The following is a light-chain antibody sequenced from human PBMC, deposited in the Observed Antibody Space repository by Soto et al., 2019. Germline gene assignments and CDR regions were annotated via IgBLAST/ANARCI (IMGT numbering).Light chain of an antibody. CDR1: QSLVYSNGNTY. J-gene: IGKJ2*01. CDR2: KVS. V-gene: IGKV2D-30*01. Sequence: DVVMTQSPLSLPVTLGQPASVSCRSSQSLVYSNGNTYLNWFQRGPGQSPRRLIYKVSNWDSGVPDRFRGSGSDTDFKLRISRVEAEDVGIYNCMQCTHRGAFGQGTKLEI. CDR3: MQCTHRGA.